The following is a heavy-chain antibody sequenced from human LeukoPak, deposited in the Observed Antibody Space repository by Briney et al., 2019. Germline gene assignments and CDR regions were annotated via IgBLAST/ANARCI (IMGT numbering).Heavy chain of an antibody. D-gene: IGHD3-9*01. Sequence: SETLSLTCAVYGGSFSGYYWSWIRQPPGKGLEWIGEINHSGSTNYNPSLKSRVTMSVDTSKNQFSLKLSSVTAADTAVYYCARDLDGYDILTGNPVGYFDYWGQGTLVTVSS. J-gene: IGHJ4*02. CDR3: ARDLDGYDILTGNPVGYFDY. CDR1: GGSFSGYY. CDR2: INHSGST. V-gene: IGHV4-34*01.